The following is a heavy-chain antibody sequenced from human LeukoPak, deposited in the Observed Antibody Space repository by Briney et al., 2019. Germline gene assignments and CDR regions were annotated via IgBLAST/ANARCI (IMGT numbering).Heavy chain of an antibody. CDR1: GYTFTSYD. V-gene: IGHV1-8*01. J-gene: IGHJ3*02. CDR2: MNPNSGNT. CDR3: ARYLCSSTSCYRDAFDI. D-gene: IGHD2-2*02. Sequence: GASVKVSCKASGYTFTSYDINWVRQATGQGLEWMGWMNPNSGNTGYAQKFQGRVTMTRNTSISTAYMELSSLRSEDTAVYYCARYLCSSTSCYRDAFDILGQGTMVTVSS.